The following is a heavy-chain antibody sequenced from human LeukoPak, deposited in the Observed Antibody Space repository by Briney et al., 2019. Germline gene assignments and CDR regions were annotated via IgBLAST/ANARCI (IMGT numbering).Heavy chain of an antibody. J-gene: IGHJ4*02. CDR2: IYYSGSA. D-gene: IGHD6-19*01. Sequence: SETLSLTCTVSGGSISSGGYYWSWIRQPPGKGLEWIGYIYYSGSANYNPSLKSRVTISVDTSKNQFSLKLSSVTAADTAVYYCARHGSIAVAGTRDYFDYWGQGTLVTVSS. V-gene: IGHV4-61*08. CDR1: GGSISSGGYY. CDR3: ARHGSIAVAGTRDYFDY.